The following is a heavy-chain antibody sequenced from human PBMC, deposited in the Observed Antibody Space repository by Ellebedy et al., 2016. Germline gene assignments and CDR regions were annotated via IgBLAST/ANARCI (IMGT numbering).Heavy chain of an antibody. CDR2: MNPNSGNT. J-gene: IGHJ6*02. CDR3: ARRGWGDVYYYYGMDV. CDR1: GYTFTSYD. D-gene: IGHD1-26*01. V-gene: IGHV1-8*01. Sequence: ASVKVSCXASGYTFTSYDINWVRQATGQGLEWMGWMNPNSGNTGYAQKFQGRVTMTRNTSISTAYMELSSLRSEDTAVYYCARRGWGDVYYYYGMDVWGQGTTVTVSS.